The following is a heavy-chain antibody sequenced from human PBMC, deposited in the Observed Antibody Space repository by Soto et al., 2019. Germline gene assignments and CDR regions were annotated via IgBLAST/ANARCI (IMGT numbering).Heavy chain of an antibody. Sequence: SETLSLTCSVSGDSIRSYYSTWIRHPPGKGLQWIGYVFHTGNTNYNPSLKSRVTISEDASKNQVSLRLTSVTAADTAVYFCAREPYNCKIWGQGTLVTVSS. V-gene: IGHV4-59*01. D-gene: IGHD1-20*01. CDR1: GDSIRSYY. CDR3: AREPYNCKI. CDR2: VFHTGNT. J-gene: IGHJ4*02.